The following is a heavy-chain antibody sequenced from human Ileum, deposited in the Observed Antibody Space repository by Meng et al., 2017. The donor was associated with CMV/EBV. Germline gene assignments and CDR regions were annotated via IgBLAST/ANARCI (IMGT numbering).Heavy chain of an antibody. J-gene: IGHJ1*01. V-gene: IGHV1-46*01. CDR2: INPSGGST. CDR3: SKGVPAAPNTYFQH. Sequence: KAYGYTFTSYYMHWVRQAPGQGLEWMGIINPSGGSTSYAQKFQGRVTMTRDTSTSTVYMELSSLRSEDTAVYYCSKGVPAAPNTYFQHWGQGTLVTVSS. D-gene: IGHD2-2*01. CDR1: GYTFTSYY.